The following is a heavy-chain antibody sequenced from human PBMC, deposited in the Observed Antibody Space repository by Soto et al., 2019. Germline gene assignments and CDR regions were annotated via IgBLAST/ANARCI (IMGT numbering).Heavy chain of an antibody. J-gene: IGHJ3*02. V-gene: IGHV3-74*01. CDR1: GFTFRNVW. D-gene: IGHD3-10*01. CDR2: INSDGSAT. CDR3: AREGDDFDI. Sequence: GGSLRLSCAASGFTFRNVWMHWVRQAPGKGLVWVSRINSDGSATDYADSVKGRFTISRDNAKNTLSLQMNSLRAEDTAAYYCAREGDDFDIWGQGNPGHRLL.